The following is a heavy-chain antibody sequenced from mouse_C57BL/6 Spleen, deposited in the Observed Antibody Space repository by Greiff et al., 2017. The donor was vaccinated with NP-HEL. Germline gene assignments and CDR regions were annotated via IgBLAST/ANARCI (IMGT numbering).Heavy chain of an antibody. J-gene: IGHJ3*01. V-gene: IGHV1-50*01. CDR1: GYTFTSYW. Sequence: QVQLQQPGAELVKPGASVKLSCKASGYTFTSYWMQWVKQRPGQGLEWIGEIDPSDSYTNYNQKFKGKATLTVDTSSSTAYMQLSSLTSEDSAFYYCARRTTVAGFAYWGQGTLVTVSA. CDR2: IDPSDSYT. D-gene: IGHD2-13*01. CDR3: ARRTTVAGFAY.